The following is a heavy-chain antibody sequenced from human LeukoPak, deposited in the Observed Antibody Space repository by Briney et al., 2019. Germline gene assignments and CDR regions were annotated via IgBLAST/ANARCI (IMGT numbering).Heavy chain of an antibody. CDR2: IHYSGIT. Sequence: SETLSLTCTVSGGSISSHYWNWIRQSPRKGLEWIGYIHYSGITNYNPSLKSRVTISVDTAKNQFPLRLSSVTAADTAVYYCARDQITSSGYYMDVWGKGTTVTVSS. CDR3: ARDQITSSGYYMDV. CDR1: GGSISSHY. V-gene: IGHV4-59*11. J-gene: IGHJ6*03. D-gene: IGHD1-14*01.